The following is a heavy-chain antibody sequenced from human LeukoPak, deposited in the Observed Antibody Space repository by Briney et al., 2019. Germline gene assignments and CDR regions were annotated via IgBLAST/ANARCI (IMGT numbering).Heavy chain of an antibody. Sequence: SETLSLTCTVSGGSISGYYWSWIRQPPGKGLEWLGYISYTGTTDYSPSLKSRVTLSVDTSKNQFSLKLTSVTAADTAVYYCARGSLTVAGYFDHWGRGTLVTVSS. CDR1: GGSISGYY. CDR2: ISYTGTT. J-gene: IGHJ4*02. CDR3: ARGSLTVAGYFDH. D-gene: IGHD6-19*01. V-gene: IGHV4-59*01.